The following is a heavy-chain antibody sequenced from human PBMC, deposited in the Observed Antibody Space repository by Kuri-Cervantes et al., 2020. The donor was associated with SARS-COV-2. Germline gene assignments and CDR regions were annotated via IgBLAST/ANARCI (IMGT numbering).Heavy chain of an antibody. D-gene: IGHD3-3*01. V-gene: IGHV3-21*01. J-gene: IGHJ4*02. CDR1: GFTFSSYS. Sequence: GGSPRLSCAASGFTFSSYSMNWVRQAPGKGLEWVSSISSSSSYIYYADSVKGRFTISRDNAKNSLYLQMNSLRAEDTAVYYCARGGVLRFPPDYWGQGTLVTVSS. CDR3: ARGGVLRFPPDY. CDR2: ISSSSSYI.